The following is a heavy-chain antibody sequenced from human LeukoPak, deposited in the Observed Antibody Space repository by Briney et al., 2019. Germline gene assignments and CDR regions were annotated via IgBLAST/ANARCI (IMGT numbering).Heavy chain of an antibody. V-gene: IGHV1-46*01. D-gene: IGHD3-16*01. J-gene: IGHJ4*02. Sequence: ASVKVSCKASGYTFSRYYIHWVRQAPGQGLEWMGKMNPSGGTTTYAQKFQGRVTVTRGTPTSTVYMEMSSLRPEDTAVYYCAREESGGLFDYWGQGTLLTVSS. CDR2: MNPSGGTT. CDR1: GYTFSRYY. CDR3: AREESGGLFDY.